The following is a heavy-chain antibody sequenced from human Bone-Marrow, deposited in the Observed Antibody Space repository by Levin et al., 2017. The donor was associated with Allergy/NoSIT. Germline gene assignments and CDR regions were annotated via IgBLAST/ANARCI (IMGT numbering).Heavy chain of an antibody. CDR1: GFTFSSYS. V-gene: IGHV3-21*01. CDR3: ARVPILYWWCTHCDYYYYYMDV. Sequence: PGGSLRLSCAASGFTFSSYSMNWVRQAPGKGLEWVSSISSSSSYIYYADSVKGRFTISRDNAKNSLYLQMNSLRAEDTAVYYCARVPILYWWCTHCDYYYYYMDVWGKGTTVTVSS. J-gene: IGHJ6*03. D-gene: IGHD2-8*02. CDR2: ISSSSSYI.